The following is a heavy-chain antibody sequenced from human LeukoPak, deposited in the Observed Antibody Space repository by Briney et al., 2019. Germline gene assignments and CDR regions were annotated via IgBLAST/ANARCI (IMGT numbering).Heavy chain of an antibody. CDR3: ARAEKPNWGNYYYYCMDV. Sequence: ASVKVSCKASGYTFTSYGISWVRQAPGQGLEWMGWISGYNGHTNYTQKFQGRVTMTTDTSTNTAYLELRSLRSDDTAVYYCARAEKPNWGNYYYYCMDVWGKGTTVTVSS. J-gene: IGHJ6*03. D-gene: IGHD7-27*01. CDR2: ISGYNGHT. CDR1: GYTFTSYG. V-gene: IGHV1-18*01.